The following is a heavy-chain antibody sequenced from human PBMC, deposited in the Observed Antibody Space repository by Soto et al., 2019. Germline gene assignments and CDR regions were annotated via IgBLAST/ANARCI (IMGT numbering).Heavy chain of an antibody. Sequence: QVQLVESGGGSVKPGGSLRLSCAASGFTFRDYYMAWIRQAPGKGLEWVSYVSSRSITTNYADSVKGRFTISRDDARNSLYLQMNSLTAEDTAVYYCVRDNGWTFDYWGQGTLVTVS. CDR2: VSSRSITT. V-gene: IGHV3-11*05. J-gene: IGHJ4*02. CDR3: VRDNGWTFDY. D-gene: IGHD2-8*01. CDR1: GFTFRDYY.